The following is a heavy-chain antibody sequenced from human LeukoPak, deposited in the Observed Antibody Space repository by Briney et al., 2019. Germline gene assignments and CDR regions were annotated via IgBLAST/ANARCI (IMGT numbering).Heavy chain of an antibody. J-gene: IGHJ5*02. D-gene: IGHD2-15*01. CDR3: ARAEAYCSGGSCYSRDWFDP. V-gene: IGHV1-2*02. CDR1: GYTFTGYY. Sequence: ASVKVSCKASGYTFTGYYMHWVRQAPGQGLEWMGWINPNSGGTNYAQKFQGRVTMTRDTSISTAYMELSRLRSDDTAVYYCARAEAYCSGGSCYSRDWFDPWGQGTLVTVSS. CDR2: INPNSGGT.